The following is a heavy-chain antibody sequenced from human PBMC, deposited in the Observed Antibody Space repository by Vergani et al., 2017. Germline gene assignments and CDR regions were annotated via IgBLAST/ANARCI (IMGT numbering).Heavy chain of an antibody. V-gene: IGHV1-69-2*01. CDR1: GYTFTDHY. J-gene: IGHJ6*02. CDR2: VDPKYGET. Sequence: VQLVQSGAEVKKPGATMKISCKVSGYTFTDHYMHWVKQAPGKGLEWMGLVDPKYGETIYSAKFKGRVTIAADTSTDTAHLELSSLTPEDTAVYYCATPQTVTTGGMEVWGQGTTVIVSS. CDR3: ATPQTVTTGGMEV. D-gene: IGHD4-17*01.